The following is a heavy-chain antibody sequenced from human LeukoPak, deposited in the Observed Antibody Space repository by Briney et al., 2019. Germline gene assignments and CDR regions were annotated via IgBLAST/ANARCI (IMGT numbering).Heavy chain of an antibody. V-gene: IGHV3-23*01. Sequence: TGGSLRLSCAASGFTFNKYAMSWVRQAPGKGLEWVSAISGGGVSTYYADSVKGRFSVSRDNSKNTLYLQMNSLRAEDTAVYYCANVGSSPVWWGQGTLVTVSS. CDR3: ANVGSSPVW. J-gene: IGHJ4*02. D-gene: IGHD2-15*01. CDR1: GFTFNKYA. CDR2: ISGGGVST.